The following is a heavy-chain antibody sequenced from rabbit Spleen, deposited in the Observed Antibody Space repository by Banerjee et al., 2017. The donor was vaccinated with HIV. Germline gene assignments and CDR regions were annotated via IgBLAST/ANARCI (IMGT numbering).Heavy chain of an antibody. D-gene: IGHD2-1*01. V-gene: IGHV1S7*01. Sequence: QLKETGGGLVQPGGSLKLSCKASGFDFSSYYMSWVRQAPGKGLEWIGYIDPVFGSAYYASWVNGRFSISRENTQNTVSLQLNSLTAADTATYFCVRRGDSYDDYGGYFNLWGQGTLVTVS. CDR2: IDPVFGSA. CDR3: VRRGDSYDDYGGYFNL. CDR1: GFDFSSYY. J-gene: IGHJ4*01.